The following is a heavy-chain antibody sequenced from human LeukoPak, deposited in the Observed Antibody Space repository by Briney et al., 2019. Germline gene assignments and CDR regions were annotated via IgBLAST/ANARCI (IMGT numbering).Heavy chain of an antibody. D-gene: IGHD3-22*01. CDR3: AAEGDYYDSIYYYGMDV. J-gene: IGHJ6*02. CDR1: GFTFSSYS. CDR2: ISSSSSYT. Sequence: GGSLRLSCAASGFTFSSYSMNWVRQAPGKGLEWVSSISSSSSYTYYADSVKGRFTISRDNAKNSLYLQMNSLRAEDTAVYYCAAEGDYYDSIYYYGMDVWGQGTTVTVSS. V-gene: IGHV3-21*01.